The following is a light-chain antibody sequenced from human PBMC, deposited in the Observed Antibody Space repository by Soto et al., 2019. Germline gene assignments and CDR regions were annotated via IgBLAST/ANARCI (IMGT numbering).Light chain of an antibody. Sequence: EIVLTQSPVTVSLSPGERATLSCRASQSVGTDLAWYQQKPGQAPRLLIYGASTRATSFPARFSGSGSGTDFTLTISSLQSEDFAVYYCQQYNNWPWTFGQGTKVDIK. CDR3: QQYNNWPWT. J-gene: IGKJ1*01. CDR2: GAS. CDR1: QSVGTD. V-gene: IGKV3-15*01.